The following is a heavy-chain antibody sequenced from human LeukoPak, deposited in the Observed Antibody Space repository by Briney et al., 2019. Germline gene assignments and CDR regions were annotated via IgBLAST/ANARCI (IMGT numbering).Heavy chain of an antibody. CDR2: IQFDGSNE. CDR1: GFTFSSYG. J-gene: IGHJ4*02. V-gene: IGHV3-30*19. Sequence: GGSLRLSCAASGFTFSSYGMHWVRQAPGKGLEWVAYIQFDGSNEQYADSVKGRFSISRDSSKNILYLQMNSLRAEDTAVYYCARLSGWYSDFDYWGQGTLVTVSS. CDR3: ARLSGWYSDFDY. D-gene: IGHD6-19*01.